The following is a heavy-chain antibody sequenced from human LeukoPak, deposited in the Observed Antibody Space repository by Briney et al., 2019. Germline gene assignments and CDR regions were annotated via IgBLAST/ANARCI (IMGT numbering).Heavy chain of an antibody. J-gene: IGHJ3*02. Sequence: PGGSLRLSCAASGFTFSSYSMDWVRQAPGKGLEWVSHISSSSSTIYYADSVKGRFTISRDNAKNSLYLQMNSLRAEDTAVYYCARANRQDAFDIWGQGTMVTVSS. CDR2: ISSSSSTI. CDR3: ARANRQDAFDI. CDR1: GFTFSSYS. D-gene: IGHD1-14*01. V-gene: IGHV3-48*01.